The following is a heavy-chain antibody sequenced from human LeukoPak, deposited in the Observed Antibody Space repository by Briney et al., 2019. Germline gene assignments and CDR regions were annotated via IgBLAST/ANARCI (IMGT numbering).Heavy chain of an antibody. CDR2: INHSGST. V-gene: IGHV4-34*01. D-gene: IGHD1-26*01. CDR1: GGSFSGYY. CDR3: ARHRNSGSYFRVWFDP. Sequence: TSETLSLTCAVYGGSFSGYYWSWIRQPPGKGLEWIGEINHSGSTNYNPSLKSRFTISVDTSKNQFSLKLSSVTAADTAVYYCARHRNSGSYFRVWFDPWGQGTLVTVSS. J-gene: IGHJ5*02.